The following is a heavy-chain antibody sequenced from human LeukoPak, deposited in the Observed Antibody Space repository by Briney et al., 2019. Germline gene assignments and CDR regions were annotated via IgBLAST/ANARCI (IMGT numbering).Heavy chain of an antibody. CDR1: GFTFSNYA. D-gene: IGHD6-13*01. V-gene: IGHV3-23*01. J-gene: IGHJ4*02. Sequence: GGSLRLSCAASGFTFSNYAMSWVRQTPGKGLECVSVVTGSGGDTYYTGSVNGRFTISRDNSKNTLYLQMNSLGAEDTAVYYCARGTLKAAATDFDYWGQGTLVTVSS. CDR2: VTGSGGDT. CDR3: ARGTLKAAATDFDY.